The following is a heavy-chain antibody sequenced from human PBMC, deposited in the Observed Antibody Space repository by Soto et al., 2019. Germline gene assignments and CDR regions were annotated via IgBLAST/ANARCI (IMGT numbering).Heavy chain of an antibody. J-gene: IGHJ3*02. CDR1: GFTFSSYG. CDR2: IWSDGNNK. D-gene: IGHD2-15*01. V-gene: IGHV3-33*01. Sequence: PGGSLRLSCAASGFTFSSYGMHWVRQAPGKGLEWVAVIWSDGNNKYYADSVKGRFTISRDNAKNSLYLQMNSLRAEDTAVYYCARDQGYCSGGSCYYSPADAFDIWGQGTMVTVSS. CDR3: ARDQGYCSGGSCYYSPADAFDI.